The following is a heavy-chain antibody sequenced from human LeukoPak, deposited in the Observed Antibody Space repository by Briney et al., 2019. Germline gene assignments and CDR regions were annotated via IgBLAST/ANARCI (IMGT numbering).Heavy chain of an antibody. CDR1: GFTFSSYW. Sequence: GGSLRLSCAASGFTFSSYWMNWARQAPGKGLEWVASINHNGNVNYYVDSVKGRFTISRDNAKNSLYLQMSNLRAEDTAVYYCARMSGSRLPGNWGQGTLVTVSS. J-gene: IGHJ4*02. CDR2: INHNGNVN. CDR3: ARMSGSRLPGN. V-gene: IGHV3-7*01. D-gene: IGHD3-3*01.